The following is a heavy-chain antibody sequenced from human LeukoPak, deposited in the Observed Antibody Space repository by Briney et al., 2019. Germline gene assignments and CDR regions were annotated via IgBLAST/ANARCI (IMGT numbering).Heavy chain of an antibody. V-gene: IGHV3-9*01. CDR3: AKGGYSYDPYYFDY. D-gene: IGHD5-18*01. J-gene: IGHJ4*02. CDR1: GFTFDDYA. CDR2: IRWNSGSI. Sequence: PGGSLRLSCAASGFTFDDYAMHWVRQAPGKGLEWVSGIRWNSGSIGYADSVKGRFTISRDNAKNSLYLQMNSLRAKDTALYYCAKGGYSYDPYYFDYWGQGTLVTVSS.